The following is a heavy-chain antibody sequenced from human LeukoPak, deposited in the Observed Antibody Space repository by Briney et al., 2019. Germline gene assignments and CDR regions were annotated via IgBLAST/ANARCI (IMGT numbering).Heavy chain of an antibody. CDR2: ISWSSGII. J-gene: IGHJ4*02. V-gene: IGHV3-9*01. D-gene: IGHD5-18*01. Sequence: PGGSLRLSCAASGFTFDDYAMHWVRQAPGKGLEWVSGISWSSGIIGYADSVKGRFTISRDNAKNSLYLRMNSLRAEDTALYYCAKEGVDTAMITDSSSWYYFDYWGQGTLVTVSS. CDR1: GFTFDDYA. CDR3: AKEGVDTAMITDSSSWYYFDY.